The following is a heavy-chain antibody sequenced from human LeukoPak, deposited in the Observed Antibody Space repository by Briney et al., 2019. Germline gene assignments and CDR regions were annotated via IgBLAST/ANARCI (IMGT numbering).Heavy chain of an antibody. CDR3: ARGEGYSGYGWKNLDY. CDR1: GYTFTSYG. D-gene: IGHD5-12*01. J-gene: IGHJ4*02. Sequence: ASVKVSCKASGYTFTSYGISWVRQAPGQGLEWVGWIRVYNGHTDYAQKLQGRVTITADESTSTAYMELSSLRSEDTAVYYCARGEGYSGYGWKNLDYWGQGTLVTVSS. V-gene: IGHV1-18*01. CDR2: IRVYNGHT.